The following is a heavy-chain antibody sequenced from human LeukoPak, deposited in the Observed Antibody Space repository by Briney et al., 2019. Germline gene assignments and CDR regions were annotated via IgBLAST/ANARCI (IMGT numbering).Heavy chain of an antibody. J-gene: IGHJ6*02. D-gene: IGHD3-22*01. CDR2: IGASGSTI. CDR3: AKDLREWYYDPNGNYFSYGMDV. V-gene: IGHV3-11*01. Sequence: PGGSLRLSCAASGFTFSSYAMGWIRQAPGRGPEWVAYIGASGSTICYRDSVNGRFTISRDNAKNSLHLQMNSLRAEDTAVYYCAKDLREWYYDPNGNYFSYGMDVWGQGTTVVVSS. CDR1: GFTFSSYA.